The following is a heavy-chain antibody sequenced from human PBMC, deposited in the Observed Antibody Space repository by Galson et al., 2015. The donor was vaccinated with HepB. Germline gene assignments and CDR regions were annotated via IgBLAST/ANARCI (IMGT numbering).Heavy chain of an antibody. CDR3: ARLSVKNSGWPAVDY. CDR2: TYYRSKWYD. D-gene: IGHD6-19*01. V-gene: IGHV6-1*01. Sequence: CPISGDSVSSNSAAWNWIRQSPSRGLEWLGRTYYRSKWYDDYALSVKSRITINPDTSKNQFSLQLNSVTPEDTAVYYCARLSVKNSGWPAVDYWGQGTLVTVSS. CDR1: GDSVSSNSAA. J-gene: IGHJ4*02.